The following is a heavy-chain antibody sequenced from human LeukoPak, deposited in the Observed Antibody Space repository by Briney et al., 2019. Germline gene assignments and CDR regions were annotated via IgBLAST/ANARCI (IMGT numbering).Heavy chain of an antibody. CDR2: IIPIFGTA. Sequence: GASVKVSCKASGGTFSSYAISWVRQAPGQGLEWMGGIIPIFGTANYAQKFQGRVTITADESTSTAYMELSSLRSEDTAVYYCVRPYSGATYYYYGMDVWGQGTTVTVSS. CDR3: VRPYSGATYYYYGMDV. D-gene: IGHD4/OR15-4a*01. CDR1: GGTFSSYA. J-gene: IGHJ6*02. V-gene: IGHV1-69*13.